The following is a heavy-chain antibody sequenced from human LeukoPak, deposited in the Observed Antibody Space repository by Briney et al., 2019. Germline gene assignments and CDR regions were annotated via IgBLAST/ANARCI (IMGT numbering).Heavy chain of an antibody. Sequence: SETLSLTCTVSGGSISSYYWSWIRQPPGKGLEWIGYIYYSGSTNYNPSLKSRVTISVDTSKNQFSLKLSSVTAADTAVYYCARHPGGYSGYDPKDFDYWGQGTLVTVSS. V-gene: IGHV4-59*01. CDR1: GGSISSYY. CDR2: IYYSGST. CDR3: ARHPGGYSGYDPKDFDY. J-gene: IGHJ4*02. D-gene: IGHD5-12*01.